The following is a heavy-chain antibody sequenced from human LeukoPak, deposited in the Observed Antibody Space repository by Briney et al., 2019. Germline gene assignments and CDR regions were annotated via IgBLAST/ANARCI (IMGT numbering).Heavy chain of an antibody. D-gene: IGHD3-10*01. CDR1: GFTFSSYE. Sequence: GGSLRLSCAASGFTFSSYEMNWVRQAPGKGLEWVSYISSSGSTIYYADSVKGRFTISRDNAKNSLYLQMNSLRAEDTAVYHCARARFGELSDWGQGTLVTVSS. J-gene: IGHJ4*02. CDR3: ARARFGELSD. CDR2: ISSSGSTI. V-gene: IGHV3-48*03.